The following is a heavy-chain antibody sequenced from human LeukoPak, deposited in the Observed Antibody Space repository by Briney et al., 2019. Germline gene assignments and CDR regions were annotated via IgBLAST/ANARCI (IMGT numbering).Heavy chain of an antibody. Sequence: SVKVSCKASGGTFSSYAISWVRQAPAQGLEWMGGIIPIFGTANYAQKFQGRVTITTDESTSTAYMELSSLRSEDTAVYYCASLGSSTTRYYYMDVWGKGTTVTVSS. CDR2: IIPIFGTA. V-gene: IGHV1-69*05. CDR3: ASLGSSTTRYYYMDV. J-gene: IGHJ6*03. D-gene: IGHD6-6*01. CDR1: GGTFSSYA.